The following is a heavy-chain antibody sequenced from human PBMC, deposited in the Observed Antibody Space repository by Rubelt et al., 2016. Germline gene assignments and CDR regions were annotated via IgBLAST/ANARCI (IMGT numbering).Heavy chain of an antibody. CDR3: VTGSNHVDKTRRFDR. V-gene: IGHV3-23*01. CDR1: GITLNIYD. J-gene: IGHJ5*02. Sequence: VQLLESGGDLVQPGGSLRLSCAVSGITLNIYDMSWVRQAPGKGLEWVSSITGRGTTFYADYVKGRFTISRDHSKTTLFVQMNSLRAEDTAIYYCVTGSNHVDKTRRFDRWGQGTLVTVSS. D-gene: IGHD2-2*01. CDR2: ITGRGTT.